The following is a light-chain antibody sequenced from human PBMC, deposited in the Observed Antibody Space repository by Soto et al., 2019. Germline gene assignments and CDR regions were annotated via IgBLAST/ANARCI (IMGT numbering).Light chain of an antibody. CDR3: QQFGASLTWT. Sequence: EVVLTQAPGSLSLSPGGRTTLSCRASQSVMSNYLSWYQQEPGQPPXLXXYGASSRATGIPDRFSGSGSGTDFTLTISRLEPEDFAVYYCQQFGASLTWTFGQGTKVDIK. CDR1: QSVMSNY. J-gene: IGKJ1*01. V-gene: IGKV3-20*01. CDR2: GAS.